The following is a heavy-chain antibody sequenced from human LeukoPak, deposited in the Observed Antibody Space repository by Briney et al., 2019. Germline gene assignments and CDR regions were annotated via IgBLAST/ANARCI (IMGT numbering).Heavy chain of an antibody. D-gene: IGHD3-22*01. CDR2: INHSGST. V-gene: IGHV4-34*01. J-gene: IGHJ4*02. Sequence: SETLSLTCAVYGGSFSGYYWSWIRQPPGKGLEWIGEINHSGSTNYNPSLKSRVTISVDTSKNQFSLKLSSVTAADTAVYYCAVGSGYYPASDYWGQGTLVTASS. CDR3: AVGSGYYPASDY. CDR1: GGSFSGYY.